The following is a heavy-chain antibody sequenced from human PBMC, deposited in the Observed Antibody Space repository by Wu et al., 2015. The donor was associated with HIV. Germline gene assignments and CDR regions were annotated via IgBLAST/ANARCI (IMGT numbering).Heavy chain of an antibody. CDR2: IIPIFGTA. D-gene: IGHD5-12*01. CDR3: ASDVSFSDIVATWGAFDI. V-gene: IGHV1-69*05. Sequence: QVQLVQSGAEVKKPGSSVKVSCKASGGTFSSYAISWVRQAPGQGLEWMGGIIPIFGTANYAQKFQGRVTITTDESTSTAYMELSSLRSEDTAVYYCASDVSFSDIVATWGAFDIWGQGTMVTVSS. J-gene: IGHJ3*02. CDR1: GGTFSSYA.